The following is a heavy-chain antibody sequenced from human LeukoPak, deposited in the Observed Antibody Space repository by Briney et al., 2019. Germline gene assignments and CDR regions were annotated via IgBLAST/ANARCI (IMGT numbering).Heavy chain of an antibody. Sequence: GASVKVSCKSSGGTFSSYAISWVRQAPGQGLEWVGGIIPIFGTANYAQKFQGRVTITTDESTSTAYMELSSLRSEDTAVYYCARSGEGYSATGYYYMDVWGKGTTVTVSS. D-gene: IGHD2-15*01. J-gene: IGHJ6*03. CDR3: ARSGEGYSATGYYYMDV. CDR1: GGTFSSYA. CDR2: IIPIFGTA. V-gene: IGHV1-69*05.